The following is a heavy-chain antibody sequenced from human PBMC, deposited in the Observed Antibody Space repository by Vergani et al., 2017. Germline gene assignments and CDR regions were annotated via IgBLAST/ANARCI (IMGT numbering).Heavy chain of an antibody. CDR2: IIPILGIA. D-gene: IGHD3-10*01. Sequence: QVQLVQSGAEVKKPGSSVKVSCKASGGTFSSYAISWVRQAPGQGLEWMGRIIPILGIANYAQKFQGRVTITADKSMSTAYMELSSLRSEDTAVYYCAKTYYYGSGSLNDDAFDIWGQGTMVTVSS. V-gene: IGHV1-69*04. CDR3: AKTYYYGSGSLNDDAFDI. J-gene: IGHJ3*02. CDR1: GGTFSSYA.